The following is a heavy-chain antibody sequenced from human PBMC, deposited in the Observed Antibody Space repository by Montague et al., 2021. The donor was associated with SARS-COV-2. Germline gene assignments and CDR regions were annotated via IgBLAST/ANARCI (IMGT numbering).Heavy chain of an antibody. J-gene: IGHJ6*02. D-gene: IGHD3-10*01. Sequence: SETLSLTCHVSGASISGYYWSWVRQSPGKGLEWIGEVIYSGTTNYNPSLKSRVTISIDSSNDRFSLRLTSLTAADTGVYYCASGEFFYYGSGNYDSSALDDWGQGTTVTVSS. CDR1: GASISGYY. V-gene: IGHV4-34*12. CDR2: VIYSGTT. CDR3: ASGEFFYYGSGNYDSSALDD.